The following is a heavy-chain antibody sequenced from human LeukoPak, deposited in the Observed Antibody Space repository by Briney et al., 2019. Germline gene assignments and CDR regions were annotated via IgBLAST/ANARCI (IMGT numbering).Heavy chain of an antibody. V-gene: IGHV4-31*03. CDR3: ARSYGSGSYFDY. CDR1: GGPISSGGYY. CDR2: IYYSGST. Sequence: PSQTLSLTCTVSGGPISSGGYYWSWIRQHPGKGLEWIGYIYYSGSTYYNPPLKSRVTISIDMSKNQFSLKLSSVTAADTAVYYCARSYGSGSYFDYWGQGTLVTVSS. J-gene: IGHJ4*02. D-gene: IGHD3-10*01.